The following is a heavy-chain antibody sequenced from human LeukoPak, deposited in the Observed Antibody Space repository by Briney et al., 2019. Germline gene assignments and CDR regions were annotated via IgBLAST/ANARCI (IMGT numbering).Heavy chain of an antibody. V-gene: IGHV3-48*02. CDR1: GFIFSDDN. D-gene: IGHD3-22*01. J-gene: IGHJ4*02. Sequence: GGSLRLSCAASGFIFSDDNMNWVRQAPGKGLEWVSYISSGSSTIYYADSVEGRFTNSRDNAKNSLYLQMNSLTDEDTAVYYCAREPPGNYDSSGHYYAYFDCWGQGTLVTVSS. CDR2: ISSGSSTI. CDR3: AREPPGNYDSSGHYYAYFDC.